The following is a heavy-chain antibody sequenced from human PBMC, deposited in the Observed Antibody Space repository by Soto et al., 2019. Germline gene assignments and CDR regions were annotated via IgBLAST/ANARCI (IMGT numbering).Heavy chain of an antibody. J-gene: IGHJ4*02. D-gene: IGHD3-3*01. CDR1: GFTFSSYG. CDR2: ISYDGSNK. V-gene: IGHV3-30*18. CDR3: AKDPHIHYDFWSGYYTPPDY. Sequence: QVQLVESGGGVVQPGRSLRLSCAASGFTFSSYGMHWVRQAPGKGLEWVAVISYDGSNKYYADSVKGRFTISRDNSKNTLYLQMNSLRAEDTAVYYCAKDPHIHYDFWSGYYTPPDYWGQGTLVTVSS.